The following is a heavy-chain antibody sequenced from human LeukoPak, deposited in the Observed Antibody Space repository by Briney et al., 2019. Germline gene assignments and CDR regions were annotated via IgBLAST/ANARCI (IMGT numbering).Heavy chain of an antibody. V-gene: IGHV1-69*13. J-gene: IGHJ5*02. Sequence: SVKVSCKASGGTFSSYAISWVRQAPGQGLEWMGGIIPIFGTANYAQKFQGRVTITADESTSTAYMELSSLRSEDTAVYYCARDTDGDSDRWFDPLGPGNPGHRLL. CDR3: ARDTDGDSDRWFDP. CDR2: IIPIFGTA. CDR1: GGTFSSYA. D-gene: IGHD4-17*01.